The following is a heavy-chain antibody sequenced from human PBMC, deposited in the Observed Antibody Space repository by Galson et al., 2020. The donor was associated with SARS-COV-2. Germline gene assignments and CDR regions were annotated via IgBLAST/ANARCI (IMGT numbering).Heavy chain of an antibody. D-gene: IGHD3-22*01. V-gene: IGHV3-30*04. CDR1: GFTFSSYA. CDR2: KLYDGSNK. Sequence: QLGESLKISCAASGFTFSSYAMHWVRQAPGKGLEWVAVKLYDGSNKYYADSVKGRFTISRDNSKNTLYLQMNSLRAEDTAVYYCAREEYYDSSGSFDYWGQGTLVTVSS. CDR3: AREEYYDSSGSFDY. J-gene: IGHJ4*02.